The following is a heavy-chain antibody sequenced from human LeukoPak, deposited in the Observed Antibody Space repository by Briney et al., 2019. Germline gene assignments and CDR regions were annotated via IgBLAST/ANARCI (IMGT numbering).Heavy chain of an antibody. D-gene: IGHD3-22*01. CDR3: ARAPFTYYYDSSGSGNAFDI. CDR2: IYHSGST. J-gene: IGHJ3*02. CDR1: GDSISSSNW. V-gene: IGHV4-4*02. Sequence: SETLSLTCAVSGDSISSSNWWSWVRQPPGKGLEWIGEIYHSGSTNYNPSLKSRVTISVDKSKNQFSLKLSSVTAADTAVYYCARAPFTYYYDSSGSGNAFDIWGQGTMVTVSS.